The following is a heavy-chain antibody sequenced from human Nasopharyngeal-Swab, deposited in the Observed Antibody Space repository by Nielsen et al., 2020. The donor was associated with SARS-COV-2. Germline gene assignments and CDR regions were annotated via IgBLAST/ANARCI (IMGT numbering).Heavy chain of an antibody. CDR2: MNSNSGNT. Sequence: ASVTVSCKASRYTFTSYDINWVRQATGQGLEWMGWMNSNSGNTGYAQKFQGRVTMTRNTSISTAYMELSSLRSEDTAVYYCARGGVPGYYYYYYYMDVWGKGTTVTVSS. CDR3: ARGGVPGYYYYYYYMDV. J-gene: IGHJ6*03. D-gene: IGHD3-10*01. V-gene: IGHV1-8*01. CDR1: RYTFTSYD.